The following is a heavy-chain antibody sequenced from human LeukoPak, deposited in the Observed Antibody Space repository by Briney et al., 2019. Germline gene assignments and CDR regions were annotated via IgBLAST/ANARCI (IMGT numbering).Heavy chain of an antibody. J-gene: IGHJ4*02. V-gene: IGHV3-21*01. CDR2: ISSSSTYI. Sequence: KPGGSLTLSCAASGFTFSSYSMNWVRQAPGKGLEWVSSISSSSTYIYYADSVKGRFTISRDNAKNSLYLQMNSLRAEDTAVYYCARARMGDYVWGSYHYDGDYWDQGTLVTVSS. D-gene: IGHD3-16*02. CDR1: GFTFSSYS. CDR3: ARARMGDYVWGSYHYDGDY.